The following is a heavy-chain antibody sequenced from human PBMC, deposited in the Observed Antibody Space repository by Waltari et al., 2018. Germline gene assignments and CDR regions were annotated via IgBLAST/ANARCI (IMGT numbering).Heavy chain of an antibody. CDR1: GGSLSGYY. CDR2: VNYGGTT. Sequence: QVRLQQWGAGLLKPSETLSLTCVVSGGSLSGYYWSWIRQPPGKGLEWIGEVNYGGTTNYTPSLKRRITVSIDTSNTQFSLNLNSVTAADTAVYYCAKQVAGSGWYLGWGQGTLVSVSS. CDR3: AKQVAGSGWYLG. D-gene: IGHD6-19*01. V-gene: IGHV4-34*01. J-gene: IGHJ4*02.